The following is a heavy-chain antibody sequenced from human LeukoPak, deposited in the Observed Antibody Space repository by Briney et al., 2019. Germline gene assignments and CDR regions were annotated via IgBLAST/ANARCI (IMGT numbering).Heavy chain of an antibody. CDR3: ASQTYYYDSSGYYLFDY. V-gene: IGHV4-34*01. D-gene: IGHD3-22*01. Sequence: SETLSLTCAVYGGSFSGYYWSWIRQPPGKGLEWIGEINHSGSTNYNPSLKSRVTISVDTSKNQFSLKLSSVTAADTAVYYCASQTYYYDSSGYYLFDYWGQGTLVTVSS. J-gene: IGHJ4*02. CDR2: INHSGST. CDR1: GGSFSGYY.